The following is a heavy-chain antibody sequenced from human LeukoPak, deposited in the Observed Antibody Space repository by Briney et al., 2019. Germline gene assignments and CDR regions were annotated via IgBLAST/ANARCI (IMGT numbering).Heavy chain of an antibody. V-gene: IGHV4-34*01. Sequence: PPETLSLTCAVYGGSFSGYYWSWIRQPPGKGLEWIGEINHSGSTNYNPSLKSRVTISVDTSKNQFSLKLSSVTAADTAVYYCARGSRYFARFADYWGQGTLVTVSS. CDR3: ARGSRYFARFADY. D-gene: IGHD3-9*01. CDR1: GGSFSGYY. CDR2: INHSGST. J-gene: IGHJ4*02.